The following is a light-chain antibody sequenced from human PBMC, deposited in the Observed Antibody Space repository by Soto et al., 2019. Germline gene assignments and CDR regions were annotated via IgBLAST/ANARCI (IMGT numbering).Light chain of an antibody. CDR2: FAS. V-gene: IGKV3-15*01. J-gene: IGKJ4*01. CDR3: QQYNNWPLT. Sequence: EIVMTQSPATLSVSPGERATLSCRASQSVSNNLAWYQQKPGQAPRLLIYFASTRATGIPARFSGSVSGTEFTLTISSLQSEDFAVYYCQQYNNWPLTFGGGTKVEIK. CDR1: QSVSNN.